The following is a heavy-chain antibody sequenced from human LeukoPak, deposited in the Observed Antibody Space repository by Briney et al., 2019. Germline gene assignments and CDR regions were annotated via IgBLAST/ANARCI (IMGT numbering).Heavy chain of an antibody. CDR2: ITAYSGHI. V-gene: IGHV1-18*01. CDR1: GDTFSTNG. J-gene: IGHJ4*02. CDR3: ARGGRTTAPDF. Sequence: GSSVKVSCTASGDTFSTNGISWVRQAPGQGLEWMAWITAYSGHIDYAQNLQGRLTVTTDTSTSTAHMELRSLRSDDTAVYYCARGGRTTAPDFWGQGTLVTVSS. D-gene: IGHD2/OR15-2a*01.